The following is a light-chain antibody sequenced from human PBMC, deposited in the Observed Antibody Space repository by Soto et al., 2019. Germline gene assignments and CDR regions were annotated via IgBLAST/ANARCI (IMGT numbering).Light chain of an antibody. J-gene: IGLJ1*01. CDR3: SSYTSSSTYV. Sequence: QSALTQPASVSGSPRQSITISCTGTSSDVGGYNYVSWYQQYPSKVPKLMIYDVSNRPSGVSNRFSGSKSGNTASLTISGLQAEDEADYYCSSYTSSSTYVFGTGTKLTVL. V-gene: IGLV2-14*01. CDR1: SSDVGGYNY. CDR2: DVS.